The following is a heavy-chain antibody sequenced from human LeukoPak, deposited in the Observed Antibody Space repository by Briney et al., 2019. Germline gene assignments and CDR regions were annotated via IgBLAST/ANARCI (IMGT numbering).Heavy chain of an antibody. CDR3: AKVFAAAFLDY. V-gene: IGHV3-23*01. CDR1: GFTFSTYA. J-gene: IGHJ4*02. CDR2: ISGSGGST. Sequence: GGSLRLSCAASGFTFSTYAMTWVRQAPGKGLEWVSAISGSGGSTYYADSVKGRFTISRDNSKNTLYLQMNSLRAEDTAVYYCAKVFAAAFLDYWGQGTLVTVSS. D-gene: IGHD6-13*01.